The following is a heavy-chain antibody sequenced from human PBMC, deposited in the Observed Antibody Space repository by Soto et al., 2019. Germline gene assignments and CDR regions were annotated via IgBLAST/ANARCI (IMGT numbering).Heavy chain of an antibody. CDR3: ARTTHYYYYYGMDV. J-gene: IGHJ6*02. CDR2: IYSGGST. D-gene: IGHD1-1*01. V-gene: IGHV3-53*01. Sequence: GGSLRLSCAASGFTVSSNYMSWVRQAPGKGLEWVSVIYSGGSTYYADSVKGRFTISRDNSKNTLYLQMNSLRAEDTAVYYCARTTHYYYYYGMDVWGQGTTVTVSS. CDR1: GFTVSSNY.